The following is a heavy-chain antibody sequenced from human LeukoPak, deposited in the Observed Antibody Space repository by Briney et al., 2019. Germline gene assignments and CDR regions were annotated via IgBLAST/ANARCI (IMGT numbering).Heavy chain of an antibody. V-gene: IGHV4-39*07. CDR3: ARDYGGNSIDY. CDR1: GGSISSSSYY. D-gene: IGHD4-23*01. J-gene: IGHJ4*02. CDR2: IYYSGST. Sequence: SETLSLTCNVSGGSISSSSYYWGWIRQPPGKGLEWIGSIYYSGSTSYNPSLKSRLTISVDTSKNQFSLKLSSVTAADTAVYYCARDYGGNSIDYWGQGTLVTVSS.